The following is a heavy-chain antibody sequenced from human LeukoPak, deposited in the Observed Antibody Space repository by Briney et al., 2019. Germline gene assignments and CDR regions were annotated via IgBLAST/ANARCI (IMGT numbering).Heavy chain of an antibody. Sequence: GASVKVSCKASGYTFTSYGISWVRQAPGQGLEWMGWISAYNGNTNYAQKLQGRVTMTTDTSTSTAYMELRSLRSDDTAVYYCARAVNWGVTPYYFDYWGQGTLVTVSS. CDR3: ARAVNWGVTPYYFDY. D-gene: IGHD7-27*01. J-gene: IGHJ4*02. V-gene: IGHV1-18*01. CDR1: GYTFTSYG. CDR2: ISAYNGNT.